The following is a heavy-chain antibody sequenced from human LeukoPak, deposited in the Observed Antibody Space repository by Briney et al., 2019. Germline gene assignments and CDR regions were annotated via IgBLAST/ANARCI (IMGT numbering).Heavy chain of an antibody. V-gene: IGHV3-30-3*01. CDR3: ARASEWFGELSQSKTLDY. D-gene: IGHD3-10*01. CDR1: GFTFSSYA. CDR2: ISYDGSNK. J-gene: IGHJ4*02. Sequence: GGSLRLSCAASGFTFSSYAMHWVRQAPGKGLEWVAVISYDGSNKYYADSVKGRFTISRDNSKNTLYLQMNSLRAEDTAVYYCARASEWFGELSQSKTLDYWDQGTLVTVSS.